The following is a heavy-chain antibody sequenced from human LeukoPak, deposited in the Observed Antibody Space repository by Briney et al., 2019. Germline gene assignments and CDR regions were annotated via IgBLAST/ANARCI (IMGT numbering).Heavy chain of an antibody. CDR2: IHRSGSP. D-gene: IGHD1-14*01. Sequence: SETLSLTCTVSGASIDSYSCNWLRQPPGKGLEWIGEIHRSGSPNYNPSLQSRVTISIDRSRNQIALELSSVTAADTAVYYCAREILGGFNPGAYWGQGTLVTVSS. CDR1: GASIDSYS. V-gene: IGHV4-59*12. CDR3: AREILGGFNPGAY. J-gene: IGHJ4*02.